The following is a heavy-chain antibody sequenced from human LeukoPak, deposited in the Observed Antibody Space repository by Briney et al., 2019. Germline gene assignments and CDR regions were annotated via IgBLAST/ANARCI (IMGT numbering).Heavy chain of an antibody. J-gene: IGHJ4*02. Sequence: PGGSLRLSCAASGFTFSSYEMNWVRQAPGKGLEWVSYISSSGSTIYYADSVKGRFTISRDNAKNSLYLQMNSLRAEDTAVYFCTRLSEMIRGPQVIYYFDYWGQGTLVTVSA. CDR1: GFTFSSYE. CDR2: ISSSGSTI. D-gene: IGHD3-10*01. V-gene: IGHV3-48*03. CDR3: TRLSEMIRGPQVIYYFDY.